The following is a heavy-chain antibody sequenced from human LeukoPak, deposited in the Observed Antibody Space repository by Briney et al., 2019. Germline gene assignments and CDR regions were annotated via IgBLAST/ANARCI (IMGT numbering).Heavy chain of an antibody. Sequence: SETLSLTCAVCGGSFSGYYWGWIRQPPGKGLEWIGSIYYSGSTYYNPSLKSRVTISVDTSKNQFSLKLSSVTAADTAVYYCASQGEEVGTPYYYYYMDVWGKGTTVTISS. D-gene: IGHD3-16*01. V-gene: IGHV4-39*01. CDR2: IYYSGST. J-gene: IGHJ6*03. CDR3: ASQGEEVGTPYYYYYMDV. CDR1: GGSFSGYY.